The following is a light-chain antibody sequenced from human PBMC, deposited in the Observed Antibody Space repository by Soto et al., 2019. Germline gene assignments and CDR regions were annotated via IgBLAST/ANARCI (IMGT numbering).Light chain of an antibody. Sequence: SLSASVGDRVTITCRASQSISSYLNWYQQKPGKAPRLLIYAASSLQSGIPARFSGSGSGTDFTLTISSLEPEDFAAYSCQQGSNWLAMPFGQGTRLEI. CDR3: QQGSNWLAMP. CDR2: AAS. J-gene: IGKJ5*01. CDR1: QSISSY. V-gene: IGKV1-39*01.